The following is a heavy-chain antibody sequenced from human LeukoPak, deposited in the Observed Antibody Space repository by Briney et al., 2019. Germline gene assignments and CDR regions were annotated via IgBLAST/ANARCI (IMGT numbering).Heavy chain of an antibody. D-gene: IGHD4-23*01. Sequence: GGSLRLSCAASGFTFSILDMSWVRQAPGKGLEWVGRIKSKTDGGTTDYAAPVKGRFTISRDDSKNTLYLQMNSLKTEDTAVYYCTTKTDYGGYFDYWGQGTLVTVSS. J-gene: IGHJ4*02. CDR2: IKSKTDGGTT. CDR3: TTKTDYGGYFDY. V-gene: IGHV3-15*01. CDR1: GFTFSILD.